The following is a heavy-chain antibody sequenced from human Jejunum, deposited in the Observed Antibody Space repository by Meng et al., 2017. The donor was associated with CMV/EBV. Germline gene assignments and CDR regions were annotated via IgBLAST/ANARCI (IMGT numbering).Heavy chain of an antibody. Sequence: QGPLDQWGLEPLAVSEPLFLACGDYGGAFSCHYWMWIHQTPGKGRQWIGEVNPSGVSIYNPSLKGLVTLSVDTSKNQYSLKLTSVTAADTALYYCARELGYCSGGNCYGGTFDYWGQGTLVTVSS. CDR2: VNPSGVS. CDR3: ARELGYCSGGNCYGGTFDY. D-gene: IGHD2-15*01. J-gene: IGHJ4*02. V-gene: IGHV4-34*01. CDR1: GGAFSCHY.